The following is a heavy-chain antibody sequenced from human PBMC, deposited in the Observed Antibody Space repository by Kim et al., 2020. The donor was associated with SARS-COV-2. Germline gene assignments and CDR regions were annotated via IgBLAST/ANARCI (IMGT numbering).Heavy chain of an antibody. CDR1: GFTFRSYA. CDR2: ISYDGSNK. V-gene: IGHV3-30*04. CDR3: ARGGAYCGGDCYLQFDY. D-gene: IGHD2-21*02. J-gene: IGHJ4*02. Sequence: GGSLRLSCAASGFTFRSYAMHWVRHAPGKGLEWVAVISYDGSNKYSADSVKGRFTISRDNSKNTLYLQMNSLRAEDTAVYYCARGGAYCGGDCYLQFDYWGQGTLVTVSS.